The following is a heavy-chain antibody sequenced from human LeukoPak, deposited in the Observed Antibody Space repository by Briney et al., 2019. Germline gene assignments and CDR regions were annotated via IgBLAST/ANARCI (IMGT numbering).Heavy chain of an antibody. J-gene: IGHJ4*02. D-gene: IGHD3-22*01. V-gene: IGHV1-8*01. CDR3: ARGSTYYESSGQVPFDY. CDR1: GYAFTNYD. Sequence: ASVKVSCKASGYAFTNYDINWVRQATGQGLEWMGWMNPNSGNTGYAQKFQGRVTMTRDTSKTTAYMELSSLRSEDTAVYYCARGSTYYESSGQVPFDYWGQGTLVTVSS. CDR2: MNPNSGNT.